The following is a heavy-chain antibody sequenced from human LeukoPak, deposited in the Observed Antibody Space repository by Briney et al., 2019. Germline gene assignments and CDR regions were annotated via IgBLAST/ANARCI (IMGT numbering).Heavy chain of an antibody. D-gene: IGHD2-15*01. CDR3: ARSVAATPYYFDY. Sequence: SETLSLTCAVYGGSFSGYYWSWIRQHPAKGLQWIGEINHNGSTNYNPSLISRVTISVDTSKNQFSLNLSSVTAADTAVYYCARSVAATPYYFDYWGQGTLVTVSS. CDR1: GGSFSGYY. V-gene: IGHV4-34*01. CDR2: INHNGST. J-gene: IGHJ4*02.